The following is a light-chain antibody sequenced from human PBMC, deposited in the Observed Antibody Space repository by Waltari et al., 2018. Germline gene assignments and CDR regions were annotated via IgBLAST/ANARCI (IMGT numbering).Light chain of an antibody. CDR1: QSISSW. CDR3: QQYNSAPFT. J-gene: IGKJ3*01. Sequence: DIQMTQSTSSLSASVGDKVTITCQASQSISSWLAWYQQKPGKAPKPLIYKASSLESGVPSRFSGSGSGTYFTLTISSLQPEDFATYYCQQYNSAPFTFGPGTKLDIK. V-gene: IGKV1-5*01. CDR2: KAS.